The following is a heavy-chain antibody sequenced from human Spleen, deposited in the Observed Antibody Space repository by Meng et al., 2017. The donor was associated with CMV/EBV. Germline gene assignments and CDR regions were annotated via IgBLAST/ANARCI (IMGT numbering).Heavy chain of an antibody. V-gene: IGHV3-21*01. CDR1: GFTFNSFG. Sequence: GESLKISCAVSGFTFNSFGLNWVRLAPGKGLEWVSSISSGSTYMYYADSVKGRFTISRDNAKNTLYLQMNSLRADDTAVYYCARGGLSGSLDYWGQGTLVTVSS. CDR2: ISSGSTYM. D-gene: IGHD1-26*01. J-gene: IGHJ4*02. CDR3: ARGGLSGSLDY.